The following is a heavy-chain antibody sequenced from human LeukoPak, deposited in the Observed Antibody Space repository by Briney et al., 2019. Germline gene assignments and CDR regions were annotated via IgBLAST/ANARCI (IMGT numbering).Heavy chain of an antibody. Sequence: SETLSLTCAVYGGSFSGYYWSWIRQPPGKGLEWIGEINHSGSTNYNPSLKSRVTISVDTSKNQFSLKLSSVTAADTAVYYCARAARYRIAAAGYNWFDPWGQGTLVTVSS. D-gene: IGHD6-13*01. CDR3: ARAARYRIAAAGYNWFDP. CDR2: INHSGST. J-gene: IGHJ5*02. V-gene: IGHV4-34*01. CDR1: GGSFSGYY.